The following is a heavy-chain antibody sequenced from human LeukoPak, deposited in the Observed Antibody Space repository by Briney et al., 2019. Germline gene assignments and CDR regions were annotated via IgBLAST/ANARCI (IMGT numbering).Heavy chain of an antibody. Sequence: GGSLRLSCAASGFTFSNYSMNWVRQAPGKGLEWVSSIGSSGSYIYYADSVKGRFTVSRDNSKKALYLQMNSLRADDTAVYYCAKVPHLYYGSGSYQLDYWGQGTLVTVSS. CDR2: IGSSGSYI. CDR3: AKVPHLYYGSGSYQLDY. V-gene: IGHV3-21*04. CDR1: GFTFSNYS. D-gene: IGHD3-10*01. J-gene: IGHJ4*02.